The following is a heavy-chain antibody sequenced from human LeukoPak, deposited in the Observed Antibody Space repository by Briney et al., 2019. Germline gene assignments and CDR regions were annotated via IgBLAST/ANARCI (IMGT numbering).Heavy chain of an antibody. CDR1: GGSISSYY. D-gene: IGHD2-15*01. V-gene: IGHV4-59*01. CDR3: ARGPRVYCSGGSCYYLDY. CDR2: IYYSGST. Sequence: SETLSLTCTVSGGSISSYYWSWIRQPPGKGLEWIGYIYYSGSTSYNPSLKGRVTISLDTSKNQFSLKLSSVTAADTAVYYCARGPRVYCSGGSCYYLDYWGQGTLVTVSS. J-gene: IGHJ4*02.